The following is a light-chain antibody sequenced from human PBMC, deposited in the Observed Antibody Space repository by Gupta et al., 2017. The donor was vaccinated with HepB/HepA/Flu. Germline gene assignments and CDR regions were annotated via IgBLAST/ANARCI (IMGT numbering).Light chain of an antibody. V-gene: IGKV1-5*03. Sequence: DTQMTQSPFTLSVSVGHRVTITCRASQSISSWLAWYQQKPGKAPKLMIYKASILESGVRSRFSGSGSGTEFTLSISRLQHDDCATYYCQKYGDYRSFGQGTKLEIK. J-gene: IGKJ2*04. CDR2: KAS. CDR1: QSISSW. CDR3: QKYGDYRS.